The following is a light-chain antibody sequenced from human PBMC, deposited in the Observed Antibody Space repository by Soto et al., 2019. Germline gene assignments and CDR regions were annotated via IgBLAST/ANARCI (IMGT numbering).Light chain of an antibody. CDR3: QSYDSSLSGYV. Sequence: QSLLTQPPSVSGAPGQRVTLSCTGSSSNIGAYYGVHWYQHLPGTAPKLLIYDNSNRPSGVPDRFSGSKSGTSASLAITGLQAEDEADYYCQSYDSSLSGYVFGTGTKVTVL. J-gene: IGLJ1*01. CDR2: DNS. CDR1: SSNIGAYYG. V-gene: IGLV1-40*01.